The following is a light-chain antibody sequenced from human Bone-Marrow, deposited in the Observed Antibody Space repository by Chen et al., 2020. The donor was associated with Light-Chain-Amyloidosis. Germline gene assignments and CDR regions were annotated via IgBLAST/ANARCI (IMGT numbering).Light chain of an antibody. Sequence: SSELTQPPSVSVSPGQPARITCSGDDLPTKYAYWYQQKPGQAPVLVIHRDTERPSGISERFSGSSSGTTATLTISGVQVEDEADYHCQSADSSGTYEVIFGGGTKLTVL. J-gene: IGLJ2*01. V-gene: IGLV3-25*03. CDR1: DLPTKY. CDR2: RDT. CDR3: QSADSSGTYEVI.